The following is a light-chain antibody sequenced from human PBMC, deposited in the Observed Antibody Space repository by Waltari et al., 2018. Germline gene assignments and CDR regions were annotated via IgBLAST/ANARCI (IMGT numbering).Light chain of an antibody. Sequence: DIVVTQSPDSLPVSLGERATINCKSSQRFLYRSNNKNYLAWYQQKPGQPPKLLIYWASTRESGVPDRFSGSGSGTDFTLTISSLQAEDVAVYYCQQYYSTIFTFGPGTKVDIK. CDR2: WAS. CDR1: QRFLYRSNNKNY. J-gene: IGKJ3*01. V-gene: IGKV4-1*01. CDR3: QQYYSTIFT.